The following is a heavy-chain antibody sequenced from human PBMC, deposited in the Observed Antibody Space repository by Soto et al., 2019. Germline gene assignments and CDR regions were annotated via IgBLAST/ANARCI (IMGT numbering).Heavy chain of an antibody. CDR2: ITDGSGFI. CDR1: GFSFSTFH. V-gene: IGHV3-21*04. J-gene: IGHJ4*02. CDR3: SRDMSSSLRAFAV. D-gene: IGHD2-15*01. Sequence: GGSLRLSCAASGFSFSTFHMGWVRQAPGKGLEWVSFITDGSGFITYTDSVRGRFTVSRDNAKNLLYLQMNSLRVEDTAVYYCSRDMSSSLRAFAVWGPGTLVPVSP.